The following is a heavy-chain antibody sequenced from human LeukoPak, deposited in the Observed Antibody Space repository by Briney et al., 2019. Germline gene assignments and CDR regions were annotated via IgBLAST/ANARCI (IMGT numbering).Heavy chain of an antibody. D-gene: IGHD6-13*01. Sequence: GSLRLSCAASGFTFSSYAMHWVRQAPGKGLEWVALISYDGSNKYYADSVKGRFTVSRDYSKNTLYLQMNSLRAEDTAVYYCAKDFGVYSSSWYDGFDYWGQGTLVTVSS. CDR1: GFTFSSYA. V-gene: IGHV3-30-3*01. CDR2: ISYDGSNK. J-gene: IGHJ4*02. CDR3: AKDFGVYSSSWYDGFDY.